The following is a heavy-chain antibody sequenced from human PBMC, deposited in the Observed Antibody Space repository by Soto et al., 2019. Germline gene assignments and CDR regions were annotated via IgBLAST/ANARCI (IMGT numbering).Heavy chain of an antibody. V-gene: IGHV3-11*01. CDR2: ISSSGSTI. Sequence: GGSLRLSCAASGFTFSDYYMSWIRQAPGKGLEWVSYISSSGSTIYYADSVKGRFTISRDNAKNSLYLQMNSLRAEDTAVYYCARKTQQLDNWFDPWGQGTLVTVSS. CDR1: GFTFSDYY. CDR3: ARKTQQLDNWFDP. D-gene: IGHD6-13*01. J-gene: IGHJ5*02.